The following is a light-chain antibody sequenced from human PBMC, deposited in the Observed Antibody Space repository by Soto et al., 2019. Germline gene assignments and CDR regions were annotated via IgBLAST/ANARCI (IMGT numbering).Light chain of an antibody. CDR3: QQYNSFYWT. CDR2: GAS. V-gene: IGKV3-15*01. Sequence: EIVMTQSPVTLSVSPGGRATLSCRASQSISDTLAWYQQKPGQAPRLLIHGASTRAPGFPARFSGSGSGTDFTLTISSLQSEDFATYYCQQYNSFYWTFGQGTKVEIK. J-gene: IGKJ1*01. CDR1: QSISDT.